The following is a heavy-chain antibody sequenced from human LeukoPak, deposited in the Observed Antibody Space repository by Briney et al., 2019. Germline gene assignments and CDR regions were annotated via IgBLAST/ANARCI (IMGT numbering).Heavy chain of an antibody. CDR1: GGSISSSNW. Sequence: SETLSLTCAVSGGSISSSNWWSWVRQPPGKGLECIGRIYTSGSTNYNPSLKSRVTMSVDTSKNHFSLKLSSVTAADTAVYYCARGPYYDSTKTSAFDIWGQGTMVTVSS. J-gene: IGHJ3*02. D-gene: IGHD3-22*01. CDR3: ARGPYYDSTKTSAFDI. CDR2: IYTSGST. V-gene: IGHV4-4*02.